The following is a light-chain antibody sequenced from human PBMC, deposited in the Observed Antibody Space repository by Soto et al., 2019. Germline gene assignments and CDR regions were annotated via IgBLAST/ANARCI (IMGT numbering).Light chain of an antibody. J-gene: IGLJ1*01. CDR2: EGS. CDR1: SSGVGSYSL. CDR3: CLYVGGRTYV. V-gene: IGLV2-23*01. Sequence: QSVLTQPASVSGSPGQSITISCTGSSSGVGSYSLVSWYQQHPGKAPKLMIYEGSKRPSGVSYRFSGSKSGNTASLTISGLQTEDEADYYCCLYVGGRTYVFGAGTKVTVL.